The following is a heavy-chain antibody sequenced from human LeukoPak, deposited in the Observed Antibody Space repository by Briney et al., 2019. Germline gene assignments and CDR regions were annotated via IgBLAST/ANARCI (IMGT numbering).Heavy chain of an antibody. CDR2: IVPIFGTA. CDR3: VVAGPRDAFDI. Sequence: SVKVSCKASGGTFSSYAISWVRQAPGQGLEWMGGIVPIFGTANYAQKFQGRVTITADESTSTAYMELSSLRSEDTAVYYCVVAGPRDAFDIWGQGTMVTVSS. D-gene: IGHD6-19*01. V-gene: IGHV1-69*13. J-gene: IGHJ3*02. CDR1: GGTFSSYA.